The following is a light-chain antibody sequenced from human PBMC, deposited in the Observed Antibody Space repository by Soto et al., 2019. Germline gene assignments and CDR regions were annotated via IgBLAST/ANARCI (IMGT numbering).Light chain of an antibody. V-gene: IGKV1-39*01. CDR2: AAS. Sequence: DIQMTQSPSSLSASVGDRVTITCRASQIISGYLNWYQQKPGKAPKLLIYAASTLQSGVPSRFSGSGSGTDFTLTISCLQSEDFATYYCQQYYSYPRTFGQGTKVDNK. J-gene: IGKJ1*01. CDR1: QIISGY. CDR3: QQYYSYPRT.